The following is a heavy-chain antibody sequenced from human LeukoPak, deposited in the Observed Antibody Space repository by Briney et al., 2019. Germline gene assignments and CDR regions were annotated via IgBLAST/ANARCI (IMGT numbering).Heavy chain of an antibody. J-gene: IGHJ3*02. CDR2: IKQDGSKK. V-gene: IGHV3-7*01. Sequence: TGGSLRLSCVASGFPFSSYWMTWVRQAPGKGLEWVANIKQDGSKKSYVDSVKGRFTISRDNAKNSLYLQMNSLRAEDTAVYYCARDLNAFDIWGQGTMVIVSS. D-gene: IGHD3-9*01. CDR3: ARDLNAFDI. CDR1: GFPFSSYW.